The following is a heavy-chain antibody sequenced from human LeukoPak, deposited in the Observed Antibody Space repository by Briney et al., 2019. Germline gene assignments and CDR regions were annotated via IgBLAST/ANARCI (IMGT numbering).Heavy chain of an antibody. CDR2: IKTDGSST. V-gene: IGHV3-74*01. CDR3: ARYVWYYDL. J-gene: IGHJ2*01. D-gene: IGHD1-1*01. CDR1: GFTFSNYD. Sequence: GGSLRLSCAASGFTFSNYDMHWVRQAPGKGLVWVSRIKTDGSSTSYADSVKGRFTISRDNAKNTLYLQMNSLRAEDTAVYYCARYVWYYDLWGRGTLVTVSS.